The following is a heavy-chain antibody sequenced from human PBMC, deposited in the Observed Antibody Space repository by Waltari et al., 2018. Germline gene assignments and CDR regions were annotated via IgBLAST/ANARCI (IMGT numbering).Heavy chain of an antibody. CDR3: AEEGDFRAGLFES. V-gene: IGHV4-38-2*02. Sequence: QVQLRESGPGLVRSSETLSLSCTVSGHSVNNDFYWAWIRHSPGGGLEWIASIYHTGSTDYNSSLKSRVSSSTDMSTKQFFLTLTHLTAADTAVYYCAEEGDFRAGLFESWGQGTLVSVSS. D-gene: IGHD3-16*01. CDR1: GHSVNNDFY. CDR2: IYHTGST. J-gene: IGHJ4*02.